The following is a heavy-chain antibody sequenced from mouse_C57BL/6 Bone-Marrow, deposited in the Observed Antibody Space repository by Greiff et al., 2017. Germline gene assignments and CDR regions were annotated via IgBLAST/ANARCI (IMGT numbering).Heavy chain of an antibody. V-gene: IGHV1-20*01. CDR1: GYSFTGYF. CDR2: INPYNGDT. J-gene: IGHJ2*01. CDR3: ARRGGIYDGYQGVFDY. Sequence: EVQLQESGPELVKPGDSVKISCKASGYSFTGYFMNWVMQSHGKSLEWIGRINPYNGDTFYNQKFKGKATLTVDKSSSTAHMGLRSLTSEASAVYYCARRGGIYDGYQGVFDYWGQGTTLTVSS. D-gene: IGHD2-3*01.